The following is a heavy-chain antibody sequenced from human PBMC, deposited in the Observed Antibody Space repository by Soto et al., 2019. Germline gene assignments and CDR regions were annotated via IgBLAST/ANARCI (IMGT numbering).Heavy chain of an antibody. Sequence: SETLSLTCGVSSGSISSSNWCRWVRQHPGKGLEWIGEIYHSGSTNYNPSLKSRVTISVDKSKNQFSLKLSSVTAADTAVYYCARVGRDGPGESSDYYYYYYMAVWGKGTTVTVSS. CDR3: ARVGRDGPGESSDYYYYYYMAV. V-gene: IGHV4-4*02. J-gene: IGHJ6*03. CDR2: IYHSGST. D-gene: IGHD3-10*01. CDR1: SGSISSSNW.